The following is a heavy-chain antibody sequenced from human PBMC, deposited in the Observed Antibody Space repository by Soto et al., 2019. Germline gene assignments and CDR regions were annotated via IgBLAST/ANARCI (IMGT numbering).Heavy chain of an antibody. Sequence: QVQLVESAGGAVQPGESLTLSCVASGFDFTYYAMHWVRQAPGKGLESVAVMSSDGSKIHHTDSVKGRFTISLDNSKNKLYLQMNSLRKEDTAVYFCATDEGVGGTLGLFDYWGQGTMVYVSS. J-gene: IGHJ4*02. CDR1: GFDFTYYA. CDR3: ATDEGVGGTLGLFDY. D-gene: IGHD1-26*01. V-gene: IGHV3-30*03. CDR2: MSSDGSKI.